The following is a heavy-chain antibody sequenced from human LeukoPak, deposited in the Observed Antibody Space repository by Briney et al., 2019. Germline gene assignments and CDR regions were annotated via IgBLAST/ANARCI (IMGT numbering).Heavy chain of an antibody. V-gene: IGHV1-2*02. CDR1: GYSFTGYY. Sequence: ASVTVSFKASGYSFTGYYIHWVRQAPGQGLAWMGWINPYSGDTTYAQKFQGRLTLTRDTSISTAYMEVSRLKSDDTAVYYCARWAEGSYYDYWGQGTLVTVSS. CDR3: ARWAEGSYYDY. CDR2: INPYSGDT. D-gene: IGHD3-10*01. J-gene: IGHJ4*02.